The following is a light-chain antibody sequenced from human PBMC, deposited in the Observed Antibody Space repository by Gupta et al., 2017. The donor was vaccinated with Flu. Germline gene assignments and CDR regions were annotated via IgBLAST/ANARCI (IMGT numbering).Light chain of an antibody. J-gene: IGKJ2*01. CDR2: GAS. V-gene: IGKV3-20*01. CDR1: QIFSSS. Sequence: RATLSCRACQIFSSSLAWYQQKPGQAPKLLIYGASSRATGIPDRFSGSGSGTDFTLTISRLEPEDVAMYYCQQYDRSLSVYTFGQGTKLEIK. CDR3: QQYDRSLSVYT.